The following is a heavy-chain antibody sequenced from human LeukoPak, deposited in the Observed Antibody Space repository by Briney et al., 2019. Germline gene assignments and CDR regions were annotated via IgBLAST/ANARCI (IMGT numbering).Heavy chain of an antibody. D-gene: IGHD4-11*01. CDR3: AREWQYQFDY. Sequence: SETLSLTCLVSGGSISNTNCYWAWIRQPPGKGLEYIGSIYHNGRTYYNPSLTSRVTMSVDTSKSQFSLKLSSVTAADTAVYYCAREWQYQFDYWGQGTLVTVSS. V-gene: IGHV4-39*07. J-gene: IGHJ4*02. CDR2: IYHNGRT. CDR1: GGSISNTNCY.